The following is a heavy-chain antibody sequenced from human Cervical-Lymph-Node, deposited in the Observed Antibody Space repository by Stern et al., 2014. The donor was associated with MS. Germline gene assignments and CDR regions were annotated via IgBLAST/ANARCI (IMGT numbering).Heavy chain of an antibody. J-gene: IGHJ3*01. Sequence: QVQLVESGAELKRPGSSVNISCRTSGGTFTNYAFSWVRQSPRQGLQWMGGIIPLFGTAHYAQNFQGRVTITADESTNTVYMELTNLRSEDTAVYYCAKDGDLAVAGLDLWGQGTVVTVSS. CDR2: IIPLFGTA. CDR1: GGTFTNYA. V-gene: IGHV1-69*01. D-gene: IGHD6-19*01. CDR3: AKDGDLAVAGLDL.